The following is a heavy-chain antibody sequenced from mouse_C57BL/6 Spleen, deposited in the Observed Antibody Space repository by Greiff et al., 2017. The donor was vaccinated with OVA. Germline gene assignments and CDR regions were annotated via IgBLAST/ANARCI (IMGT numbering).Heavy chain of an antibody. D-gene: IGHD1-1*01. Sequence: EVKLVESGEGLVKPGGSLKLSCAASGFTFSSYAMSWVRQTPEKRLEWVAYISSGGDYIYYADTVKGRFTISRDNARNTLYLQMSSLKSEDTAMYYCTRDPGFYYYGSSYGAMDYWGQGTSVTVSS. CDR2: ISSGGDYI. V-gene: IGHV5-9-1*02. CDR3: TRDPGFYYYGSSYGAMDY. J-gene: IGHJ4*01. CDR1: GFTFSSYA.